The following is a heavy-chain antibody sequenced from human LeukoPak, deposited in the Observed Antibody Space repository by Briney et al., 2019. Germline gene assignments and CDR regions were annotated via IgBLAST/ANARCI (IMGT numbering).Heavy chain of an antibody. Sequence: ASVKVSCKASGYTFTGYYMHWVRQAPGQGLEWMGWINPNSGGTNYAQKFQGWVTMTRDTSISTAYMELGRLRSDDTAVYYCARGHVGAYPLDYWGQGTLVTVSS. J-gene: IGHJ4*02. CDR3: ARGHVGAYPLDY. D-gene: IGHD1-26*01. CDR2: INPNSGGT. CDR1: GYTFTGYY. V-gene: IGHV1-2*04.